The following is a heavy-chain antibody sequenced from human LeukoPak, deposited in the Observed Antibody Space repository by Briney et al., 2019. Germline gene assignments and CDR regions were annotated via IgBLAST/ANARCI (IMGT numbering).Heavy chain of an antibody. CDR2: IYYSGST. CDR1: GGSSGSSSYY. Sequence: PSETLSLTCTVSGGSSGSSSYYWGWIRQPPGKGLEWIGSIYYSGSTNYNPSLKSRVTISVDTSKNQFSLKLSSVTAADTAVYYCARYPYYGSGSFSDYWGQGTLVTVSS. CDR3: ARYPYYGSGSFSDY. J-gene: IGHJ4*02. D-gene: IGHD3-10*01. V-gene: IGHV4-39*07.